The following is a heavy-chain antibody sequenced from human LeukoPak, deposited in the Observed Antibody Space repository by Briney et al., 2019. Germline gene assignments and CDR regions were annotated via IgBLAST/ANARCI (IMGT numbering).Heavy chain of an antibody. J-gene: IGHJ4*02. D-gene: IGHD4-17*01. Sequence: ASVKVSCKASGYTFTDYYMHWVQQAPGQGLEWMGWINPNSGGTNYAQKFQGRVTMTRDTSISTAYMELSRLTSDDTAVYYCARLPRNFGDYLAYWGQGTLVTVSS. CDR3: ARLPRNFGDYLAY. V-gene: IGHV1-2*02. CDR2: INPNSGGT. CDR1: GYTFTDYY.